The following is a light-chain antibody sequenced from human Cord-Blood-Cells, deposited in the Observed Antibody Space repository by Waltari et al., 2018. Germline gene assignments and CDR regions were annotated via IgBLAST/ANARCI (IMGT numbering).Light chain of an antibody. J-gene: IGKJ2*01. CDR2: AAS. CDR1: QSISSY. V-gene: IGKV1-39*01. CDR3: QQSYSTPYT. Sequence: DIQMTQCPSSLSASVGARVTSTCRASQSISSYVNWYQQKPGKAPKLLIYAASSLQSGVPSRFSGSGSGTDFTLTISSLQPEDFATYYCQQSYSTPYTFGQGTKLEIK.